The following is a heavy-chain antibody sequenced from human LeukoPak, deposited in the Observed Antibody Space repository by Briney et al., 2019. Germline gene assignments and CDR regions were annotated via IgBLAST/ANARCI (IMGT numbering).Heavy chain of an antibody. D-gene: IGHD2-15*01. Sequence: SVKVSCKASGGTFSSYAISWVRQAPGQGLEWMGRIIPILGIANYAQKFQGRVTITADKSTSTAYMELSSLRSEDTAVYYCAKVDIVVVVAAWFDYWGQGTLVTVSS. CDR1: GGTFSSYA. J-gene: IGHJ4*02. CDR2: IIPILGIA. CDR3: AKVDIVVVVAAWFDY. V-gene: IGHV1-69*04.